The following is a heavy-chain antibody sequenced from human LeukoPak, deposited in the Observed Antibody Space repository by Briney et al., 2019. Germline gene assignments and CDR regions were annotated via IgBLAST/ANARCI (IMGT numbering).Heavy chain of an antibody. V-gene: IGHV3-30*03. CDR3: ARVSAQVATITLDY. D-gene: IGHD5-12*01. CDR2: ISYDGSNK. CDR1: GFTFSNAW. J-gene: IGHJ4*02. Sequence: PGGSLRLSCTVSGFTFSNAWMSWVRQAPGKGLEWVAVISYDGSNKYYADSVKGRFTISRDNSKNTLYLQMNSLRAEDTAVYYCARVSAQVATITLDYWGQGTLVTVSS.